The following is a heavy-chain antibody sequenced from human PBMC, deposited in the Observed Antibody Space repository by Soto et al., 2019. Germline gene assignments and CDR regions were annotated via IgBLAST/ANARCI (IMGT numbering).Heavy chain of an antibody. V-gene: IGHV4-59*01. J-gene: IGHJ5*02. CDR3: ASTMVRGALAYWFDP. Sequence: SETLSLTCTVSGGSISSYYWSWIRQPPGKGLEWIGYIYYSGSTNYNPSLKSRVTISVDTSKNQFSLKLSSVTAADTAVYYCASTMVRGALAYWFDPWGQGTLVTVSS. CDR2: IYYSGST. D-gene: IGHD3-10*01. CDR1: GGSISSYY.